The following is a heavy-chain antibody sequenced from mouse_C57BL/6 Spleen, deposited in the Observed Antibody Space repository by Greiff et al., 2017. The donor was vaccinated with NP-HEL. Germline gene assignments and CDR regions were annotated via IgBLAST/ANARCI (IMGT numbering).Heavy chain of an antibody. CDR2: LDPETGGT. V-gene: IGHV1-15*01. CDR1: CYTLTDYE. J-gene: IGHJ4*01. Sequence: QVQLQQPGAELVRPGASVTLSCKASCYTLTDYEMHWVKPTPVPGLERIGALDPETGGTAYNQKFKGKGILTGDNSASTAYMDLRSLTSEASAVYYCTRKKGYDVVYWSQGASV. CDR3: TRKKGYDVVY.